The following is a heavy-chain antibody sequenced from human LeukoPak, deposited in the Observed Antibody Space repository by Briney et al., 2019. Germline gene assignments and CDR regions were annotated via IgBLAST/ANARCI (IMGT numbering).Heavy chain of an antibody. CDR2: ISSSSSYI. D-gene: IGHD5-18*01. J-gene: IGHJ4*02. V-gene: IGHV3-21*01. CDR3: ARDTQMIQLWPTGFDY. Sequence: GGSLRLSCAASGFTFSSYSMNWVRQAPGKGLEWVSSISSSSSYIYYADSVKGRFTISRDNAKNSLYLQMNSLRAEDTAVYYCARDTQMIQLWPTGFDYWGQGTLVTVSS. CDR1: GFTFSSYS.